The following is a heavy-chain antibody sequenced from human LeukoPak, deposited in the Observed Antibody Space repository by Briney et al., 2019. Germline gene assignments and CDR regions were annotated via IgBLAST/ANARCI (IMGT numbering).Heavy chain of an antibody. D-gene: IGHD4-23*01. CDR1: GFTFSTYV. CDR3: AKGTTTLVVTKIDY. Sequence: GGSLRLSCAASGFTFSTYVMSWVRQAPGKGLEWVSVISGSGGSTYYADSVKGRFTISRDNSKNTLYLQMNSLRAEDTAVYYCAKGTTTLVVTKIDYWGQGTLVTVSS. CDR2: ISGSGGST. V-gene: IGHV3-23*01. J-gene: IGHJ4*02.